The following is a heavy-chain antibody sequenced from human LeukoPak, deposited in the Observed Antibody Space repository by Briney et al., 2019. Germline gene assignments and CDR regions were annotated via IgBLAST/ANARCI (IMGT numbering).Heavy chain of an antibody. V-gene: IGHV4-39*01. J-gene: IGHJ4*02. D-gene: IGHD1-14*01. CDR2: IYYSGST. CDR3: ARVTDYLSIIDY. CDR1: GGSISSSSYY. Sequence: SETLSLTCTVSGGSISSSSYYWGWIRQPPGKGLEWIGFIYYSGSTYYNPSLKSRVTISVDTSKNQFSLELSSVTAADAAVYYCARVTDYLSIIDYWGQGTLVTVSS.